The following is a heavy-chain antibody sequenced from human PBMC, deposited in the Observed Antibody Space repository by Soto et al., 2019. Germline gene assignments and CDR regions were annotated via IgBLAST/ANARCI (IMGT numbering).Heavy chain of an antibody. J-gene: IGHJ4*02. CDR2: ISYDGSNK. CDR3: AKDREHVYGGNAIGFYFDY. V-gene: IGHV3-30*18. CDR1: GSIFIGYG. Sequence: GGSLRVSCVVPGSIFIGYGMHWVRQAPGKGLEWVAVISYDGSNKYYADSVKGRFTISRDNSKNTLYLQMNSLRAEDTAVYYCAKDREHVYGGNAIGFYFDYWGQGTLVPVSS. D-gene: IGHD4-17*01.